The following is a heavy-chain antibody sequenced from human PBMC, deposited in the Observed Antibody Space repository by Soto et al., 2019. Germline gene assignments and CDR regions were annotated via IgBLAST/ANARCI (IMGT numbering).Heavy chain of an antibody. J-gene: IGHJ4*02. Sequence: EVQLLESGGGLVQPGGSLRLSCAASGFTFSSYAMSWVRQAPGKGLEWVSAISGSGGSTYYVDSVKGRFTISRDNSKNTLYLQMNSLRAEDTAVYYCAKCDDIPTGIGGDYWGQGTLVTVSS. CDR1: GFTFSSYA. V-gene: IGHV3-23*01. D-gene: IGHD3-9*01. CDR2: ISGSGGST. CDR3: AKCDDIPTGIGGDY.